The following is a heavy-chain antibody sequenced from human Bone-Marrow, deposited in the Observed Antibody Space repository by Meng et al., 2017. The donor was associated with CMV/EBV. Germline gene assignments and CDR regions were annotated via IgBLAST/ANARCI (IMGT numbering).Heavy chain of an antibody. CDR3: AKVPAAIGRVLYSDY. Sequence: GGSLRLSCAASGFTFSSYAMSWVRQAPGKGLEWVSVIYSGGSSTYYADSVKGRFTISRDNSKNTLYLQMNSLRAEDTAVYYCAKVPAAIGRVLYSDYWGQGTLVTVDS. D-gene: IGHD2-2*01. J-gene: IGHJ4*02. CDR1: GFTFSSYA. V-gene: IGHV3-23*03. CDR2: IYSGGSST.